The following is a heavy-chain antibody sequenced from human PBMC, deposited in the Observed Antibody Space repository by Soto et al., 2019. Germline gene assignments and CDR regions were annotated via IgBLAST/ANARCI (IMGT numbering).Heavy chain of an antibody. CDR3: AKDNCSGGSCYTNPYYFDY. D-gene: IGHD2-15*01. Sequence: QVQLVESGGGVVQPGRSLRLSCAASGFTFSSYGMHWVRQAPGKGLEWVAVISYDGSNKYYADSVKGRFTISRDNSKNTLYLQMNSLRAEDTAVYYCAKDNCSGGSCYTNPYYFDYWGQGTLVTVSS. CDR2: ISYDGSNK. V-gene: IGHV3-30*18. CDR1: GFTFSSYG. J-gene: IGHJ4*02.